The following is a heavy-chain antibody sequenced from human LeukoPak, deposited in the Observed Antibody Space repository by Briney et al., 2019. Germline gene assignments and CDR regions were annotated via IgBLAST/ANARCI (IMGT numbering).Heavy chain of an antibody. CDR1: GFTFSSYG. Sequence: GGSLRLSCAASGFTFSSYGMHWVRQAPGKGLEWVAVISYDGSNKYYADSVKGRFTISRDNSKNTLYLQMNSLRAEDTAVYYCAKGGKRDYFDYWGQGTLVTVSS. V-gene: IGHV3-30*18. CDR3: AKGGKRDYFDY. CDR2: ISYDGSNK. J-gene: IGHJ4*02.